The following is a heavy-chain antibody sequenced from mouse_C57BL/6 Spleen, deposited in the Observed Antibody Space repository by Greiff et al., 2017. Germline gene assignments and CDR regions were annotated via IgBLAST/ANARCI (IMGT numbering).Heavy chain of an antibody. CDR2: IRSKSNNYAT. CDR3: VIYDGYWFAY. J-gene: IGHJ3*01. D-gene: IGHD2-3*01. CDR1: GFSFNTYA. Sequence: EADGGLVQPKGSLKLSCAASGFSFNTYAMNWVRQAPGKGLEWVARIRSKSNNYATYYADSVKDRFTISRDDSESMRYLQMNNLKTEDTAMYYCVIYDGYWFAYWGQGTLVTVSA. V-gene: IGHV10-1*01.